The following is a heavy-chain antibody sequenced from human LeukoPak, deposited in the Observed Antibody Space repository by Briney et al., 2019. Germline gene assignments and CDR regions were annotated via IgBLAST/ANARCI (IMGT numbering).Heavy chain of an antibody. Sequence: PSETLSLTCTVSGGSISSYYWSWIRQPPGKGLEWIGYIHYSGSTNYNPSLKSRVTISVDTSKNQFSLKLSSVTAADTAVYYCASDRIEVDAFDIWGQGTMVTVSS. CDR1: GGSISSYY. CDR3: ASDRIEVDAFDI. J-gene: IGHJ3*02. D-gene: IGHD2-15*01. V-gene: IGHV4-59*08. CDR2: IHYSGST.